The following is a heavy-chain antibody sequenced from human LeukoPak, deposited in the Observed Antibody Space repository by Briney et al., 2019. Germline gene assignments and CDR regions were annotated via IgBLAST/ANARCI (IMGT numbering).Heavy chain of an antibody. Sequence: PSETLSLTCTVSGDSISGYYWSWVRQPAGKGLEWIGRIYTSGDTNYSPSLKSRLTLSLDTSKNQFSLKLTSVTAADTAVYYCARGGIAPPGYYYYYQMDVWGKGTTVTVSS. J-gene: IGHJ6*03. CDR3: ARGGIAPPGYYYYYQMDV. V-gene: IGHV4-4*07. D-gene: IGHD6-13*01. CDR1: GDSISGYY. CDR2: IYTSGDT.